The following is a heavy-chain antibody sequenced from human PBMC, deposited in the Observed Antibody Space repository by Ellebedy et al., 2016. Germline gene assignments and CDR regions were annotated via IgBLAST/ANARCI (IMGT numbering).Heavy chain of an antibody. CDR3: ATERVEPRKPYYFDY. CDR2: ISGSGGST. V-gene: IGHV3-23*01. D-gene: IGHD1-14*01. Sequence: GESLKISXAASGFPFSASGMNWVRQAPGKGLEWVSAISGSGGSTYYADSVKGRFTISRDNSKNTLYLQMNSLRADDTAVYYCATERVEPRKPYYFDYWGQGTLVTVSS. J-gene: IGHJ4*02. CDR1: GFPFSASG.